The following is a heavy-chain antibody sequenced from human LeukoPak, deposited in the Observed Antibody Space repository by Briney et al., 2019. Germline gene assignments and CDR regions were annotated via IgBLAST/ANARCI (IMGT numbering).Heavy chain of an antibody. CDR1: GGSFSGYY. CDR3: ARGGHSYGRPKSFDY. Sequence: PSETLSLTCAVYGGSFSGYYWSWIRQPPGKGLEWIGEINHSGSTNYNPSLKSRVTISVDTSKNQFSLKLSSVTAADTAVYYCARGGHSYGRPKSFDYWSQGTLVTVSS. J-gene: IGHJ4*02. V-gene: IGHV4-34*01. CDR2: INHSGST. D-gene: IGHD5-18*01.